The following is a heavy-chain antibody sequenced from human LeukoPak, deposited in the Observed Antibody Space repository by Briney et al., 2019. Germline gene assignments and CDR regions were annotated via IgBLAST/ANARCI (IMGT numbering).Heavy chain of an antibody. Sequence: ASVKVSCKASGYTFPSYFMHWVRQAPGQGLEWMGIINPTGGSTTYAQKFQGRVTITRDTSTSTVYMELSSLRSEDTAVYYCARPPEGTGTNYYGMDVWGQGTTVTVSS. J-gene: IGHJ6*02. V-gene: IGHV1-46*01. CDR3: ARPPEGTGTNYYGMDV. CDR2: INPTGGST. D-gene: IGHD1-1*01. CDR1: GYTFPSYF.